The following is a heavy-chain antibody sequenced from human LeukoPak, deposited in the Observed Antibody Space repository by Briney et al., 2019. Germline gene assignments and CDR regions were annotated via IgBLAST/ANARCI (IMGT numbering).Heavy chain of an antibody. CDR2: ISWNSGSI. J-gene: IGHJ4*02. CDR3: AKDISSRLFPNRAGTGFDY. D-gene: IGHD3-22*01. CDR1: GFTFDDYA. Sequence: GGSLRLSRAASGFTFDDYAMHWVRQAPGKGLEWVSGISWNSGSIGYADSVKGRFTISRDNAKNSLYLQMNSLRAEDTALYYCAKDISSRLFPNRAGTGFDYWGQGTLVTVSS. V-gene: IGHV3-9*01.